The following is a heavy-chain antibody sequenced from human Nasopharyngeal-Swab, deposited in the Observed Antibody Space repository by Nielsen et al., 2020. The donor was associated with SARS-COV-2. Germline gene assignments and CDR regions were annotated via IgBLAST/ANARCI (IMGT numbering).Heavy chain of an antibody. Sequence: ASVKVSCKASGYTFTGYYMHWVRQAPGQGLEWMGRINPNSGGTNYAQKFQGRVTMTRDTSIGTAYMELSRLRSDDTAVYYCARVGNSGYCSGGSCYSLNYWGQGTLVTVSS. CDR3: ARVGNSGYCSGGSCYSLNY. J-gene: IGHJ4*02. D-gene: IGHD2-15*01. V-gene: IGHV1-2*06. CDR1: GYTFTGYY. CDR2: INPNSGGT.